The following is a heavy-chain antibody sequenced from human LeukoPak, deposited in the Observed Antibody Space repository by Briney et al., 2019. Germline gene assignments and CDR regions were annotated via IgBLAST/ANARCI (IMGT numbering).Heavy chain of an antibody. Sequence: SETLSLTCTVSRGSIGSYYWSWIRQPAGKGLEWIGRIYTSGSTNYNPSLKSRVTMSVDTSKNQFSLKLSSVTAADTAVYYCAREYCSGGSCYSGLRYNWFDPWGQGTLVTVSS. V-gene: IGHV4-4*07. CDR1: RGSIGSYY. D-gene: IGHD2-15*01. CDR3: AREYCSGGSCYSGLRYNWFDP. J-gene: IGHJ5*02. CDR2: IYTSGST.